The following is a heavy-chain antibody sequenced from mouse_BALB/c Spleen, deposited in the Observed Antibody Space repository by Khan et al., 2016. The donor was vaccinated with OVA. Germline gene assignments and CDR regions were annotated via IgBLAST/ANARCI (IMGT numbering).Heavy chain of an antibody. V-gene: IGHV1-4*01. CDR3: VRDRANYRNDGWFAY. CDR1: GYTFTSYT. J-gene: IGHJ3*01. D-gene: IGHD2-14*01. Sequence: QVQLKESGAELARPGASVKMSCKASGYTFTSYTIHWIKQRPGQGLEWIGYINPSNGYNNYNQKFKDKATLTADKSSTTAYMQLSSLTSNDSAVYNCVRDRANYRNDGWFAYWGQGTLVTVSA. CDR2: INPSNGYN.